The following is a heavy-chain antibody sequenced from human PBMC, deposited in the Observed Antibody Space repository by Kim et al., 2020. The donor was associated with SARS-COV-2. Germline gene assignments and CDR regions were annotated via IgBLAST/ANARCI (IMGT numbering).Heavy chain of an antibody. V-gene: IGHV6-1*01. D-gene: IGHD3-10*01. Sequence: SQTLSLTCAISGEYVSSNSAFWNWIRQSPSRGLEWLGRTYYRSKWNTDYAESLRGRLFIDSDTSKNQFSLQLNSVTPDDTAVYYCAREGEYSLLSPAKVRIYYYAFNVWGQGTTVTVSS. J-gene: IGHJ6*02. CDR2: TYYRSKWNT. CDR3: AREGEYSLLSPAKVRIYYYAFNV. CDR1: GEYVSSNSAF.